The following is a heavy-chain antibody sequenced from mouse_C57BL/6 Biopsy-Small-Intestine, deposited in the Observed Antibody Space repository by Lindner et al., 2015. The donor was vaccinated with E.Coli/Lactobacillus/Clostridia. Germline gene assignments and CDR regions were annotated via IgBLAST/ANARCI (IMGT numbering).Heavy chain of an antibody. CDR1: GNTFTGYF. V-gene: IGHV1-53*01. CDR2: INPNTGGT. Sequence: SVKVSCKASGNTFTGYFVHWVRLAPGQGLEWVGYINPNTGGTSFAQMFQGRVSMTRDTSITTTYMELTSLTPDDTAVYFCARAGSGSGSYPEYYALDVWGQGTTVTVSS. CDR3: ARAGSGSGSYPEYYALDV. J-gene: IGHJ1*01. D-gene: IGHD3-1*01.